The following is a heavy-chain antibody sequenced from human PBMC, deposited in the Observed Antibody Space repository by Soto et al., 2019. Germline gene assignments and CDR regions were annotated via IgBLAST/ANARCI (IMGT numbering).Heavy chain of an antibody. J-gene: IGHJ6*02. CDR2: ISSSSSTI. Sequence: GGSLRLSCAASGFAFSSYSMNWVRQATGKGLEWVSYISSSSSTIYYADSVKGRFTISRDNAKNSLYLQMNSLRDEDTAVYYCARFGSGYYLYGMDVWGQGTTVTVSS. CDR1: GFAFSSYS. D-gene: IGHD3-22*01. CDR3: ARFGSGYYLYGMDV. V-gene: IGHV3-48*02.